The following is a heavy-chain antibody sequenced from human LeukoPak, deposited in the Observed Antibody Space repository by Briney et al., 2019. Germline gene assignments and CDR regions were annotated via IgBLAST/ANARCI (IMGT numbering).Heavy chain of an antibody. CDR3: AREGVYVPEEAFDI. CDR1: GFTFSSYW. V-gene: IGHV3-74*01. Sequence: GGSLRLSCVASGFTFSSYWMHWVRQAPGKGLVWVSRINSDGSSTGYADSVKGRFTISRDNAKNTLYLQMNSLRAEDTAVYYCAREGVYVPEEAFDIWGQGTMVTVSS. CDR2: INSDGSST. J-gene: IGHJ3*02. D-gene: IGHD5/OR15-5a*01.